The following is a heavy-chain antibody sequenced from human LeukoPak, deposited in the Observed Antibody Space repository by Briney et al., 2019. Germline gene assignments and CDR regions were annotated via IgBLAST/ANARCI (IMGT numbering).Heavy chain of an antibody. Sequence: ASVKVSCKTSGSSSINYYIYWVRQAPGQGLEWMGIINSSDDLTTYAQKFQGRVTMTRDTSTSTVYVELSSLKSDDTAVYYCARGLRGVPAALDYWGQGTLVTVSS. V-gene: IGHV1-46*01. J-gene: IGHJ4*02. D-gene: IGHD2-2*01. CDR2: INSSDDLT. CDR1: GSSSINYY. CDR3: ARGLRGVPAALDY.